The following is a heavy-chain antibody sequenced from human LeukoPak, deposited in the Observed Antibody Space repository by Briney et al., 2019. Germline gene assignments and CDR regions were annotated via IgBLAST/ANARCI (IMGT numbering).Heavy chain of an antibody. CDR3: AKDVTVTTPGDAFDI. J-gene: IGHJ3*02. V-gene: IGHV3-9*01. Sequence: DFVKGRFTISRDNAKNSLYLQMNSLRAEDTALYYCAKDVTVTTPGDAFDIWGQGTMVTVSS. D-gene: IGHD4-11*01.